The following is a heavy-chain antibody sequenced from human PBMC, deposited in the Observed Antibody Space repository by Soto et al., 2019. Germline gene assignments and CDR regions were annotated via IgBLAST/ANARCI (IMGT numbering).Heavy chain of an antibody. Sequence: PSETLSLTCTVSGGSISSSSYYWGWIRQPPGKGLEWIGSIYYSGSTYYNPSLKSRVTISVDTSKNQFSLKLSSVTAADTALYYCARVGSYHSTAFDIWGQGTMVTVSS. J-gene: IGHJ3*02. CDR1: GGSISSSSYY. CDR2: IYYSGST. CDR3: ARVGSYHSTAFDI. V-gene: IGHV4-39*07. D-gene: IGHD3-10*01.